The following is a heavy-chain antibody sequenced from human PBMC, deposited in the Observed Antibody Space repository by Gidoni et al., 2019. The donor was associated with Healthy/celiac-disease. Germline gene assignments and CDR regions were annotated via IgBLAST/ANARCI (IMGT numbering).Heavy chain of an antibody. J-gene: IGHJ5*02. D-gene: IGHD3-10*01. CDR1: GYTFTGYY. CDR2: INPNSGGT. Sequence: QVQLVQSGAEVKKPGASVKVSCKASGYTFTGYYMHWVRQAPGQGLEWMGWINPNSGGTNYAQKFQGRVTMTRDTSISTAYMELSRLRSDDTAVYYCAREDYYGSGSYYRNWFDPWGQGTLVTVSS. V-gene: IGHV1-2*02. CDR3: AREDYYGSGSYYRNWFDP.